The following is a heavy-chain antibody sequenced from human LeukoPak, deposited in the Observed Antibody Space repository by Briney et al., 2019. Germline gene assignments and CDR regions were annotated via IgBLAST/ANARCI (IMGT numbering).Heavy chain of an antibody. D-gene: IGHD2-2*01. Sequence: SVTVSCKVSGGTFSSYAISWVRQAPGQGREWNGWILPIFGTAKYAQKLQGRVTITADESTSTAYMELSSLRSEDTAVYYCARSIGYCSSTSCYVSGMDVWGQGTTVTVSS. CDR1: GGTFSSYA. CDR2: ILPIFGTA. J-gene: IGHJ6*02. V-gene: IGHV1-69*13. CDR3: ARSIGYCSSTSCYVSGMDV.